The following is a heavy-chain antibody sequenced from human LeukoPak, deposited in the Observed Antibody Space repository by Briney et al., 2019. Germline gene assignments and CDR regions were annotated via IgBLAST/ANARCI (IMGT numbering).Heavy chain of an antibody. J-gene: IGHJ4*02. V-gene: IGHV1-18*01. CDR2: ISAYNGNT. D-gene: IGHD3-10*01. Sequence: ASVKVSCKASGYTFTNYYIHWVRQAPGQGLEWMGGISAYNGNTNYAQKLQGRVTMTTDTSTSTAYMELRSLRSDDTAVYYCARDSTYYYGSGSYPKEDYWGQGTLVTVSS. CDR3: ARDSTYYYGSGSYPKEDY. CDR1: GYTFTNYY.